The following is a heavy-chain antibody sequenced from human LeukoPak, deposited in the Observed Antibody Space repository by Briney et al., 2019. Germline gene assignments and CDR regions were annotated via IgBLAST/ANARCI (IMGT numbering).Heavy chain of an antibody. J-gene: IGHJ6*02. CDR3: ARDIVVVPAGGRYCYYYGMDV. Sequence: ASVKVSCKASGYTFTSYGISWVRQAPGQGLEWMGWISAYNGNTNYAQKLQGRVTMTTDTSTSTAYMELRSLRSDDTAVYHCARDIVVVPAGGRYCYYYGMDVWGQGTTVTVSS. CDR2: ISAYNGNT. V-gene: IGHV1-18*01. CDR1: GYTFTSYG. D-gene: IGHD2-2*01.